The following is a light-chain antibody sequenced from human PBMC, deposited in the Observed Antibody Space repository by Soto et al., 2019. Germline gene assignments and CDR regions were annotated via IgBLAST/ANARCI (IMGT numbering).Light chain of an antibody. V-gene: IGKV1-27*01. CDR2: AAS. CDR3: XKYNSAPRT. J-gene: IGKJ4*01. CDR1: QGISNY. Sequence: DVQMTQAPSSLSASVGDRVTITCRASQGISNYLAWYQQKPGKVPKLLIYAASILQSGVPSRFXXXGSGTXXXXXXXXXXPEDVATYXXXKYNSAPRTFGGGTKVEIK.